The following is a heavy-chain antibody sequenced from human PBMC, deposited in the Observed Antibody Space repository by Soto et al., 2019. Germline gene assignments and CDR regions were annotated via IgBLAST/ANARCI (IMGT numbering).Heavy chain of an antibody. Sequence: SETLSLTCAVYGGSFSGYYWSWIRQPPGKGLEWIGEINHSGSTNYNPSLKSRVTISVDTSKNQFSLKLSSVTAADTAVYYCARALDIVVVVAATAAAFDIWGQGTMVTVSS. V-gene: IGHV4-34*01. J-gene: IGHJ3*02. CDR3: ARALDIVVVVAATAAAFDI. CDR1: GGSFSGYY. D-gene: IGHD2-15*01. CDR2: INHSGST.